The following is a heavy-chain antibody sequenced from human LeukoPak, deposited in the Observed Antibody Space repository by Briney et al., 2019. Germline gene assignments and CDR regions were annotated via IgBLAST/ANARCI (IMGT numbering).Heavy chain of an antibody. CDR1: GFTFSGSA. CDR2: IRSKANSYAT. Sequence: GGSLRLSCAASGFTFSGSAMHWVRQASGKGLEWVGRIRSKANSYATAYAASVKGRFTISRDDSKNTAYLQMNGLKTEDTAVYYCTSPISTVSSYYYYMDVWGKGTTVTVSS. D-gene: IGHD4-17*01. V-gene: IGHV3-73*01. CDR3: TSPISTVSSYYYYMDV. J-gene: IGHJ6*03.